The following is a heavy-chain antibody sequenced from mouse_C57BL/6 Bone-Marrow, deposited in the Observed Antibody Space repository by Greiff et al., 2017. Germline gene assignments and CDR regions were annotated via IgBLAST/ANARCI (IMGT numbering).Heavy chain of an antibody. D-gene: IGHD4-1*01. CDR2: SRNKANDYTT. V-gene: IGHV7-1*01. J-gene: IGHJ4*01. CDR3: ARVNWDVLAMDY. CDR1: GFTFSDFY. Sequence: EVKVVESGGGLVQSGRSLRLSCATSGFTFSDFYMEWVRQATGKGLAWIAASRNKANDYTTEYSASVKGRFIVSRDTSQSILYLQMNALRAEETAIYVCARVNWDVLAMDYWGQGTSVTVSS.